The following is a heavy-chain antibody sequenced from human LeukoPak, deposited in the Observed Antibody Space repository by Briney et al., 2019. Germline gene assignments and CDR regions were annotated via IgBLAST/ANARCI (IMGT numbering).Heavy chain of an antibody. D-gene: IGHD6-13*01. J-gene: IGHJ6*02. CDR2: IKSKADGGTT. V-gene: IGHV3-15*01. CDR3: TTVRAAAGTDYYYGMDV. Sequence: PGGSLRLSCAASGFTFSNAWMSWVRQAPGKGLGWVGRIKSKADGGTTDYAAPVKGRFTISRDDSKNTLYLQMNSLKTEDTAVYYCTTVRAAAGTDYYYGMDVWGQGTTVTVSS. CDR1: GFTFSNAW.